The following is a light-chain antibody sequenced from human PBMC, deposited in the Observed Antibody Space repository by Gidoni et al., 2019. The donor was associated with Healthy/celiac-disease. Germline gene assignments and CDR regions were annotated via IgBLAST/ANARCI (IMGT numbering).Light chain of an antibody. V-gene: IGKV3-11*01. CDR3: QQRSNWPLT. Sequence: EIVLTQSPATLSLSPVERATLSCRASQSVSSYLAWYQQKPGKAPRRLIYDASNMATCIPARCSGSGSGTDFTLTSSSLEPEDFAVYYCQQRSNWPLTFGGGTKVEIK. CDR1: QSVSSY. J-gene: IGKJ4*01. CDR2: DAS.